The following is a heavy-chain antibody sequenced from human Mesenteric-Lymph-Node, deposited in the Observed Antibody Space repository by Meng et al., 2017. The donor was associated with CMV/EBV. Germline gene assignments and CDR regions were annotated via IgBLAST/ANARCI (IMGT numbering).Heavy chain of an antibody. J-gene: IGHJ6*02. V-gene: IGHV3-73*01. D-gene: IGHD4-11*01. CDR3: TTQGDSNYYYYGMDI. Sequence: GESLKISCAASGFTFSGSTMHWVRQASGKGLEWVGRIRSKANSYATAYAASLKGRFTISRDDSKNTAYLQMNGLKTEDTAVYYCTTQGDSNYYYYGMDIWGQGTTVTV. CDR2: IRSKANSYAT. CDR1: GFTFSGST.